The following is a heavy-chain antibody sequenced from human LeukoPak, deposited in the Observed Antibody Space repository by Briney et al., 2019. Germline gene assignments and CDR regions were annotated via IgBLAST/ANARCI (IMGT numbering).Heavy chain of an antibody. J-gene: IGHJ4*02. Sequence: ASVKVSCKASGYTFTSYGISWVRQAPGQGLEWMGWISAYNGNTNYAQKLQGRVTMTTDTSTSTAYMELRSLRSDDTAVYYCARYRDSIAAAGTPPYLDYWGQGTLVTVSS. CDR3: ARYRDSIAAAGTPPYLDY. CDR2: ISAYNGNT. D-gene: IGHD6-13*01. CDR1: GYTFTSYG. V-gene: IGHV1-18*01.